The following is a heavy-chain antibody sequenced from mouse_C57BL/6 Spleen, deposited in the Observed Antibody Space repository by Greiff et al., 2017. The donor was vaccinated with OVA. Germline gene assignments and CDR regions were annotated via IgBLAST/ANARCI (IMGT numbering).Heavy chain of an antibody. CDR1: GYTFTSYW. V-gene: IGHV1-61*01. CDR3: ARVIYDGYYDY. J-gene: IGHJ2*01. Sequence: QVQLQQPGAELVRPGSSVKLSCKASGYTFTSYWMDWVKQRPGQGLEWIGNIYPSDSETHYNQKFKDKATLTVDKSSSTAYMQLSSLTSEDSAVYYCARVIYDGYYDYWGQGTTLTVSS. CDR2: IYPSDSET. D-gene: IGHD2-3*01.